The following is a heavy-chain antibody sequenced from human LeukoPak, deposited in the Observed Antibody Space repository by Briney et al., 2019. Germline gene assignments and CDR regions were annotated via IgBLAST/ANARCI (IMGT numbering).Heavy chain of an antibody. D-gene: IGHD6-13*01. CDR3: AKSGDYRTAAGTSHVFDI. CDR1: GFTFSSYG. J-gene: IGHJ3*02. CDR2: IRYDGSNK. Sequence: GGSLRLSCAASGFTFSSYGMHWVRQAPGKGLEWVAFIRYDGSNKYYADSVKGRFTISRDNSKNTLYLQMNSLRAEDTAVYYCAKSGDYRTAAGTSHVFDIWGQGTMVTVSS. V-gene: IGHV3-30*02.